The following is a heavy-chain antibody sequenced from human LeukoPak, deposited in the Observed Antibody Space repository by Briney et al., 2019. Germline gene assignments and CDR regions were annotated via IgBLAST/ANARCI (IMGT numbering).Heavy chain of an antibody. CDR1: GFTFRSYD. V-gene: IGHV3-13*04. Sequence: PGGSLRLSCAASGFTFRSYDMHWVRQATGKGLEWVSAISTTGDTYYPGSVKGRFTISRENAKSSLYLQMNSLRAEDTAVYYCARGRSGSYFDSWGQGTLVAVSS. CDR2: ISTTGDT. D-gene: IGHD1-26*01. J-gene: IGHJ4*02. CDR3: ARGRSGSYFDS.